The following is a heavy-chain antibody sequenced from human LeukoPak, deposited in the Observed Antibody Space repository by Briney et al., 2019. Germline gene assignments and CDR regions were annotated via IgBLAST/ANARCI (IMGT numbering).Heavy chain of an antibody. CDR1: GFTFSIYA. Sequence: GGSLRLSCAASGFTFSIYAMSWVRQAPGEGLEWGSAISGSGGSTYSADSVKGRFTISRDNSKNTLYLQMNSLRAEDTAVYYCAKGRPFSEYYYDSSGYFANPDYWGQGTLVTVSS. V-gene: IGHV3-23*01. CDR2: ISGSGGST. J-gene: IGHJ4*02. D-gene: IGHD3-22*01. CDR3: AKGRPFSEYYYDSSGYFANPDY.